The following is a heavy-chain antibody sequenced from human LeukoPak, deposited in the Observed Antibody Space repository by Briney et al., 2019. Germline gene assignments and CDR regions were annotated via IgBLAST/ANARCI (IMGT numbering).Heavy chain of an antibody. CDR2: INPNSGGT. D-gene: IGHD3-22*01. J-gene: IGHJ4*02. Sequence: ASVKVSCKASGYTFTGYYMHWVRQAPGQGLEWMGWINPNSGGTNYALKFQGRVTMTRDTSISTAYMELSRLRSDDTAVYYCASYNSSGYLFDYWGQGTLVTVSS. CDR3: ASYNSSGYLFDY. CDR1: GYTFTGYY. V-gene: IGHV1-2*02.